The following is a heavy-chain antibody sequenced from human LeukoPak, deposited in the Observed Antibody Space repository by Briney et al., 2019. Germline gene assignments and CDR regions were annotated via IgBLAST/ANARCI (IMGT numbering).Heavy chain of an antibody. CDR2: INPNSGGT. Sequence: ASVTVSCKASGYTFTGYYMHWVRQAPGQGLEWMGRINPNSGGTNYAQKFQGRVTMTRDTSIGTAYMELSRLRSDDTAVYYCARDPFGGGWFDPWGQGTLVTVSS. V-gene: IGHV1-2*06. J-gene: IGHJ5*02. CDR3: ARDPFGGGWFDP. D-gene: IGHD3-16*01. CDR1: GYTFTGYY.